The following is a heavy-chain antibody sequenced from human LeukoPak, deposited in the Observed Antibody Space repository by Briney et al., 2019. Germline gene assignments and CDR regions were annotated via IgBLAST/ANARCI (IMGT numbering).Heavy chain of an antibody. J-gene: IGHJ5*02. D-gene: IGHD4-11*01. CDR3: ARGGSDYFNYEYPS. CDR1: GFAFGEYA. V-gene: IGHV3-49*04. CDR2: IRSKLYGGAA. Sequence: GGSLRLSCAASGFAFGEYALSWVRQAPGKRPEWTGFIRSKLYGGAAEYAASVKGRFIFSRDDSKRIAYLQMNSLKIADTAVYYCARGGSDYFNYEYPSWGQGTLVIVSS.